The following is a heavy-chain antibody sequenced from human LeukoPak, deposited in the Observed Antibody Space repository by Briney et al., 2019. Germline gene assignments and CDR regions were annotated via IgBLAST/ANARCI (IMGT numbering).Heavy chain of an antibody. D-gene: IGHD4-23*01. CDR3: AHRVTNSLFDY. CDR2: IYWDDDK. Sequence: SGPTLVKPTQTLTLTCTFSGFSLSTTGVGVGWIRQPPGKALEWLALIYWDDDKRYSPSPKSRLTITKDTSKNQVVLTMTNMGPVDTATYFCAHRVTNSLFDYWGQGTLVTVSS. CDR1: GFSLSTTGVG. V-gene: IGHV2-5*02. J-gene: IGHJ4*02.